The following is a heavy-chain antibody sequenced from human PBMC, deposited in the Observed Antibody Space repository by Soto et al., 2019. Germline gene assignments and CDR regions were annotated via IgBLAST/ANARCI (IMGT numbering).Heavy chain of an antibody. CDR1: GGSISSSSYY. Sequence: QLQLQESGPGRVKPSETLSLTCTVSGGSISSSSYYWGWIRQPPGKGLEWIGSIYYSGSTYYNPSLKSRVTISVDTSKNQFSLKLSSVTAADTAVYYCARLVVVGPFDPWGQGTLVTVSS. V-gene: IGHV4-39*01. CDR2: IYYSGST. CDR3: ARLVVVGPFDP. D-gene: IGHD2-15*01. J-gene: IGHJ5*02.